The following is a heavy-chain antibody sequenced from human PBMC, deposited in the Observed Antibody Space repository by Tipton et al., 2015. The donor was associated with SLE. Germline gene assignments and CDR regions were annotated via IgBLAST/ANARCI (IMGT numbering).Heavy chain of an antibody. D-gene: IGHD6-13*01. CDR1: GGSVSSTTYY. V-gene: IGHV4-61*02. CDR3: ARQPIAAAGTSNYFDY. Sequence: LRLSCTVSGGSVSSTTYYWSWIRQPAGKGLEWIGRIYTSGSTSYNPSLKSRVTISVNTSKNQFSLKLSSVTAADTAVYYCARQPIAAAGTSNYFDYWGQGTLVTVSS. J-gene: IGHJ4*02. CDR2: IYTSGST.